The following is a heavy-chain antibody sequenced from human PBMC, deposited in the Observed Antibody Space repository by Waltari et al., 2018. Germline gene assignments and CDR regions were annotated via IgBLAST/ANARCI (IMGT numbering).Heavy chain of an antibody. CDR3: ASQGEGDILTVPGAVAAFDI. J-gene: IGHJ3*02. CDR2: ISPIFGTA. V-gene: IGHV1-69*12. D-gene: IGHD3-9*01. CDR1: GGTFSSYA. Sequence: QVQLVQSGAEVKKPGSSVKVSCKASGGTFSSYAISWVRQAPGQGLEWMGGISPIFGTANYAQKFQGRVTITADESTSTAYMELSSLRSEDTAVYYCASQGEGDILTVPGAVAAFDIWGQGTMVTVSS.